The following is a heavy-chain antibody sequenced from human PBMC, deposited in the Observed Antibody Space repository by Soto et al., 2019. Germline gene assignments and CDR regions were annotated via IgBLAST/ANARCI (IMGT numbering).Heavy chain of an antibody. J-gene: IGHJ6*02. Sequence: QVQLVQSGAEVKKPGASVKVSCKASGYTFTSYGISWVRQAPGQGLEWMGWISAYNGNTNYAQKLQGRVTMTTDTSTSTAYVELRSLRSDATAVYYCAETRLTSGYEGMDVWGQGTTVTVSS. CDR2: ISAYNGNT. CDR1: GYTFTSYG. D-gene: IGHD1-26*01. CDR3: AETRLTSGYEGMDV. V-gene: IGHV1-18*01.